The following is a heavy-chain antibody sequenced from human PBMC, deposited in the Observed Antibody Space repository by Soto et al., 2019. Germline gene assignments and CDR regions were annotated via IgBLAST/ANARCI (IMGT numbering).Heavy chain of an antibody. CDR3: ARTPNYEYNWFDP. CDR1: GDSVSSNSAA. CDR2: TYYRSKWYN. Sequence: SQTLSLTCAISGDSVSSNSAAWNWIRQSQSRGLEWLGRTYYRSKWYNDYAVSVKSRITINPDTSKNQFSLQLNSVTPEDTAVYYCARTPNYEYNWFDPWGQGTLVTVSS. J-gene: IGHJ5*02. V-gene: IGHV6-1*01. D-gene: IGHD3-3*01.